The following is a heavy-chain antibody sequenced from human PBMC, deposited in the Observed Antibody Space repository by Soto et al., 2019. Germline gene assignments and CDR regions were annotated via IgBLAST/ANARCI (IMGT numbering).Heavy chain of an antibody. J-gene: IGHJ4*02. V-gene: IGHV2-26*01. Sequence: QVTLKESGPVLVQATETLTLTCNVSGFSLTDVQKGVAWIRQPPGKALEWLAHILSDVEQSYNSSLKKRLTISQDTSKRQVVLVMTNVEPVDTATYYCARISGRFGASHFDFWGQGSSVIVSS. D-gene: IGHD3-10*01. CDR3: ARISGRFGASHFDF. CDR2: ILSDVEQ. CDR1: GFSLTDVQKG.